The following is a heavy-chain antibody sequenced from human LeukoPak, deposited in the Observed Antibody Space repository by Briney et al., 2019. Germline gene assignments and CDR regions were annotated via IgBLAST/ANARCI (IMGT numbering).Heavy chain of an antibody. CDR3: ARGIFRYSSSWYYFDY. Sequence: SQTLSLTCAISGDSVSSNSAAWNCIRQSPSRGLEWLGRTYYRSKWYNDYAVSVKSRITINPDTSKNQFSLQLNSVTPEDTAVYYCARGIFRYSSSWYYFDYWGQGTLVTVSS. CDR1: GDSVSSNSAA. V-gene: IGHV6-1*01. CDR2: TYYRSKWYN. J-gene: IGHJ4*02. D-gene: IGHD6-13*01.